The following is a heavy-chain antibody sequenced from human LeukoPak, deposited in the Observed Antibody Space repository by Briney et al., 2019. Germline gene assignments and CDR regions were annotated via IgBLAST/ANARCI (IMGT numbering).Heavy chain of an antibody. CDR3: ARSRYDDRSGYYLEFYY. Sequence: GGSLRLSCAASGFTVSSNYMSWVRQAPGKGLEWVSIIYSGGYTYYADSVKGRFTISRDNVKNSLYLQMNSLRDEDTAVYYCARSRYDDRSGYYLEFYYWGQGTLVTVSS. D-gene: IGHD3-22*01. V-gene: IGHV3-53*01. J-gene: IGHJ4*02. CDR2: IYSGGYT. CDR1: GFTVSSNY.